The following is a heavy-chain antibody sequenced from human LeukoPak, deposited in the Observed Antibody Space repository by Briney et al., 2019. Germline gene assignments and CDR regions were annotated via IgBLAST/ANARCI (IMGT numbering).Heavy chain of an antibody. CDR3: AKDTEIAVAGTVDY. D-gene: IGHD6-19*01. J-gene: IGHJ4*02. V-gene: IGHV3-9*01. CDR1: GFTFDDYA. Sequence: GRSLRLSCAASGFTFDDYAMHWVRQAPGKGLEWVSGINWNSGSIGYADSVKGRFTISRDNAKNSLYLQMNSLRAEDTALYYCAKDTEIAVAGTVDYWGQGTLVTVSS. CDR2: INWNSGSI.